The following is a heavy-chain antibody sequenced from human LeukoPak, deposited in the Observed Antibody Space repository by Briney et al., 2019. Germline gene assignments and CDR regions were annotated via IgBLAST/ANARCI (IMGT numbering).Heavy chain of an antibody. CDR3: ARSHRVVGAARDDAFDI. CDR1: GGSISSYY. J-gene: IGHJ3*02. V-gene: IGHV4-4*07. CDR2: IYTSGST. Sequence: PSETLSLTCTVSGGSISSYYWSWIRQPAGKGLEWIGRIYTSGSTNYNPSLKSRVTMSVDTSKNQFSLKLSSVTAADTAVYYCARSHRVVGAARDDAFDIWGQGTMVTVSS. D-gene: IGHD1-26*01.